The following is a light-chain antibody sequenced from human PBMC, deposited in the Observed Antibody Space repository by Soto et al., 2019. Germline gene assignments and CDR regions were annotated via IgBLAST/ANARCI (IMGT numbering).Light chain of an antibody. Sequence: QSVLTQAPSASGTPGQRVTISCSGSSSNVGSNAVNWYQQLPGTAPKLLIYSNNQRPSGVPDRVSGSKSGTSASLAISGLQSEDEADYFCSAWEDSLNGVVFGGGTKLTVL. CDR1: SSNVGSNA. CDR3: SAWEDSLNGVV. J-gene: IGLJ2*01. CDR2: SNN. V-gene: IGLV1-44*01.